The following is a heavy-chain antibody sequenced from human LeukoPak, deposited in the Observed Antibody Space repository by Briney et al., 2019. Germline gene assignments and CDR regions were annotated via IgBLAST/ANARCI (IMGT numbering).Heavy chain of an antibody. CDR2: IVWNGDST. CDR1: GFTFHDHS. CDR3: VKERKIAVSGTWYFDP. Sequence: PGGSLRLSCAASGFTFHDHSMHWVRQAPGKGLEWVSLIVWNGDSTYYADSVKGRFTISRDNSKNSLYLQMNSLTSEDTALYYCVKERKIAVSGTWYFDPWGRGTLVTVSS. V-gene: IGHV3-43*01. D-gene: IGHD6-19*01. J-gene: IGHJ2*01.